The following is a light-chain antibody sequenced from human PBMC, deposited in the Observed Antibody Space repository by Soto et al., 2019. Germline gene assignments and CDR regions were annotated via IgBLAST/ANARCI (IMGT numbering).Light chain of an antibody. CDR3: SSYTSSVTLV. J-gene: IGLJ2*01. V-gene: IGLV2-14*01. CDR2: EVS. CDR1: SSDVGGYNF. Sequence: QSALTQPASVSGSPGQSITISCTGTSSDVGGYNFVSWYQQHPGKAPKLMIYEVSNRPSGVSYRFSGSKSGNTASLTISGLQAEDEADYYSSSYTSSVTLVFGGGTKLTVL.